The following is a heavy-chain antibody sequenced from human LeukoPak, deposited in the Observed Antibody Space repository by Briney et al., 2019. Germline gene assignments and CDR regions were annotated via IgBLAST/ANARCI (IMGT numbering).Heavy chain of an antibody. J-gene: IGHJ4*02. CDR2: IYYSGST. V-gene: IGHV4-31*03. D-gene: IGHD1-14*01. Sequence: SETLSLTCTVSGGSISSGGYYWSWIRQHPGKGLEWIGYIYYSGSTYYNPSLKSRVTISVDTSKNQFSLKLSSVTAADTAVYYCARSPDLRGAHNDYWGQGTLVTVSS. CDR1: GGSISSGGYY. CDR3: ARSPDLRGAHNDY.